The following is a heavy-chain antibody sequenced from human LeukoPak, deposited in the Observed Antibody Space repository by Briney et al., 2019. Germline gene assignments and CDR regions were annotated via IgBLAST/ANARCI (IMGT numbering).Heavy chain of an antibody. Sequence: GASVKVSFKASGYTFTGYYMHWVRQAPGQGLEWMGRINPNSGGTNYAQKFRGRVTMTRDTSISTAYMELSRLRSDDTAVYYCARVTGSSWSFDYWGQGTLVTVSS. D-gene: IGHD6-13*01. CDR3: ARVTGSSWSFDY. CDR1: GYTFTGYY. CDR2: INPNSGGT. J-gene: IGHJ4*02. V-gene: IGHV1-2*06.